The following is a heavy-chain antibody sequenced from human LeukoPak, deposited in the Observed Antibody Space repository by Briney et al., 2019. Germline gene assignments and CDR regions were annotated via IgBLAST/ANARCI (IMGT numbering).Heavy chain of an antibody. Sequence: PSETLSLNCAVYSVSFSGYYWIWLRQPPGKGLEWIGGINHSGSTNYNPSLKSRVTISVDTSKNQFSLKLNSVTAADTAVYYCAICTKSSGWYPDYWGQGTLVTVSS. CDR1: SVSFSGYY. V-gene: IGHV4-34*01. CDR2: INHSGST. D-gene: IGHD6-19*01. J-gene: IGHJ4*02. CDR3: AICTKSSGWYPDY.